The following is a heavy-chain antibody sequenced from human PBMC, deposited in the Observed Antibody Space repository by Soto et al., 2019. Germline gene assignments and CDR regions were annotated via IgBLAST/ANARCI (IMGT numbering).Heavy chain of an antibody. CDR1: GFTFSNAW. CDR2: IKSKTDGGTT. J-gene: IGHJ6*02. D-gene: IGHD6-6*01. Sequence: EVQLVESGGGLVKPGGSLRLSCAASGFTFSNAWMNWVRQAPGKGLEWVGRIKSKTDGGTTEYAAPVKVRFTISRDDSKNTLYLQMNSLKTEDTAVYYWTKASSSDYYYGMDVWGQGTTVTVSS. V-gene: IGHV3-15*07. CDR3: TKASSSDYYYGMDV.